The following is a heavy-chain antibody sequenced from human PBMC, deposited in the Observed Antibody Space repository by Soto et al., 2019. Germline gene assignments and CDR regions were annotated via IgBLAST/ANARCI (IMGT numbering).Heavy chain of an antibody. V-gene: IGHV3-48*01. Sequence: EAQLVESGGGLVQPGGSLRLSCAASGFIFSTYSMNWVRQAPGRGLEWLSYISHNSDSVHYADSVEGRFTISRDNVENSLYLEMISLRVEDTAIYYCAVGLVVARWYFDLWGRRSLVTVSS. D-gene: IGHD6-19*01. CDR1: GFIFSTYS. CDR2: ISHNSDSV. J-gene: IGHJ2*01. CDR3: AVGLVVARWYFDL.